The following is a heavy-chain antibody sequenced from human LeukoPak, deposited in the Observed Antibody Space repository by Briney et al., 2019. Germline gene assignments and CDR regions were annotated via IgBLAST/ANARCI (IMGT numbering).Heavy chain of an antibody. CDR3: ASSLSVCDSRNYYFDY. J-gene: IGHJ4*02. CDR1: GFTFSSYS. V-gene: IGHV3-21*01. D-gene: IGHD3-22*01. Sequence: GGSLRLSCAASGFTFSSYSMNWVRQAPGKGLEWVSSISSSSSYIYYADSVKGRFTISRDNAKNSLYLQMNSLRAEDTAVYYCASSLSVCDSRNYYFDYWGQGTLVTVSS. CDR2: ISSSSSYI.